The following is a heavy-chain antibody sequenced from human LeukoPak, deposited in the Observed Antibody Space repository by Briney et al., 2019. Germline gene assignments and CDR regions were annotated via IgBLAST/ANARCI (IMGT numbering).Heavy chain of an antibody. V-gene: IGHV4-34*01. Sequence: SETLSLTCAVYGGSFSGYYWSWIRQPPGKGLEWIGEINHSGSTNYNPSLKSRVTISVDTSKNQFSLKLSSVTAADTAVYYCARGLIWFGVLGAFDIWGQGTMVTVSS. D-gene: IGHD3-10*01. CDR1: GGSFSGYY. CDR3: ARGLIWFGVLGAFDI. J-gene: IGHJ3*02. CDR2: INHSGST.